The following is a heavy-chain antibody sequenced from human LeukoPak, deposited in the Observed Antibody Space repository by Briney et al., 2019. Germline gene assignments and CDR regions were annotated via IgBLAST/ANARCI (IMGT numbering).Heavy chain of an antibody. CDR3: ARFGHGYNLDY. CDR1: GFAFSSYS. CDR2: ISSSSSYI. J-gene: IGHJ4*02. D-gene: IGHD5-24*01. V-gene: IGHV3-21*01. Sequence: GGSLRLSCAASGFAFSSYSMNWVRQAPGKGLEWVSSISSSSSYIYYADSVKGRFTISRDNAKNSLYLQMNSLRAEDTAVYYCARFGHGYNLDYWGQGTLVTVSS.